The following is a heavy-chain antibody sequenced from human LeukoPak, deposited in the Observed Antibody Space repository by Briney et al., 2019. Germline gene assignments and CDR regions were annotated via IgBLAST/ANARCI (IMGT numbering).Heavy chain of an antibody. V-gene: IGHV4-34*01. CDR3: ARAGHYDFWSGYLNYYFDY. Sequence: SETLSLTCAVYGGSFSGYYWSWIRQPPGKGLEWIGEINHSGSTNYNPSLKSRVTISVDTSKNQFSLKLSSVTAADTAVYYCARAGHYDFWSGYLNYYFDYWGQGTLATVSS. CDR1: GGSFSGYY. D-gene: IGHD3-3*01. CDR2: INHSGST. J-gene: IGHJ4*02.